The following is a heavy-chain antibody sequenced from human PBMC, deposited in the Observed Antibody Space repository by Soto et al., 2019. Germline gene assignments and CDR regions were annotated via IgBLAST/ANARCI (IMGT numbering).Heavy chain of an antibody. CDR2: IDPSDSYT. V-gene: IGHV5-10-1*01. CDR1: GYSFSSYW. CDR3: ARHPAAELQYFDY. D-gene: IGHD6-13*01. J-gene: IGHJ4*02. Sequence: GESLKSSCTGSGYSFSSYWISWVRQMPGKGLEWMGRIDPSDSYTNYSPSFQGHVTISVDKFISTAYLQWSSLKASDTAIYYCARHPAAELQYFDYWGQGTLVTVSS.